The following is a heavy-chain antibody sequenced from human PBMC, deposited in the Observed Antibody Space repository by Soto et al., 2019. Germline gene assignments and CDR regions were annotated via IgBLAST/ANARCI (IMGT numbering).Heavy chain of an antibody. CDR3: AKIPVRVGYKYGMDV. D-gene: IGHD1-20*01. CDR2: IYHSGST. CDR1: GGSISSGGYS. V-gene: IGHV4-30-2*01. Sequence: TLSLTCDVSGGSISSGGYSWSWIRQPPGKGLEWIGNIYHSGSTYYNPSLKSRVTISVDTSKNQLSLNLSSVTAADTAVSYCAKIPVRVGYKYGMDVCGQGTTGT. J-gene: IGHJ6*02.